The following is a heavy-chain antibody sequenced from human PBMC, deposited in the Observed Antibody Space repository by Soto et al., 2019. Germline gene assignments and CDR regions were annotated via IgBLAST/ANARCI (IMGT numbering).Heavy chain of an antibody. Sequence: QVQLVESGGGVVQPGRSLRLSCAASGFTFSSYGMHWVRQAPGKGLEWVAVISYDGSNKYYADYVKGRFTISRDNSKNTQYLQMNRLRAEDTDVYYCAKDLLGPGRAYGMDVWGQGTTVTVSS. V-gene: IGHV3-30*18. J-gene: IGHJ6*02. CDR2: ISYDGSNK. CDR3: AKDLLGPGRAYGMDV. D-gene: IGHD7-27*01. CDR1: GFTFSSYG.